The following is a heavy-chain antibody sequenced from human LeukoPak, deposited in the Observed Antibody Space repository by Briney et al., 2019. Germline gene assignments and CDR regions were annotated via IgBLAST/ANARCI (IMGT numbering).Heavy chain of an antibody. D-gene: IGHD6-19*01. CDR3: SSLAVAEDYFDY. CDR2: IRNKPNNYAT. Sequence: GGSLRLSCAASGFTFSGSAMHWVRRASGKGLEWVGRIRNKPNNYATAYAASVKGRFTISRDDSKNTAYLQMNSLKTEDTAVYYCSSLAVAEDYFDYWGQGTLVTVSS. V-gene: IGHV3-73*01. J-gene: IGHJ4*02. CDR1: GFTFSGSA.